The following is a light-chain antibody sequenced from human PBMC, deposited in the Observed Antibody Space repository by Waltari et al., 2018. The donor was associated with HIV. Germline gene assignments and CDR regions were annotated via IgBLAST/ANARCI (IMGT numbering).Light chain of an antibody. V-gene: IGLV1-44*01. CDR2: SNN. J-gene: IGLJ3*02. CDR3: AAWDDSLNGWV. CDR1: SSNIGSNT. Sequence: QSVLTQPPSASGTPGQRVTISCSGSSSNIGSNTVNWYQQLPGTAPKLLIYSNNQRPSGVPDRFPGSKSGTAASLAISWLQSEDEADYYCAAWDDSLNGWVFGGGTKLTVL.